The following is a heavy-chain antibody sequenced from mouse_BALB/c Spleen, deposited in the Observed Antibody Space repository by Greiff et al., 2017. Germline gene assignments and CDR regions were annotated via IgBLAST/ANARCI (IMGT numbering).Heavy chain of an antibody. CDR2: INPYNGAT. J-gene: IGHJ4*01. V-gene: IGHV1-31*01. Sequence: EVQLQQSGPELVKPGASVKISCKASGYSFTGYYMHWVKQSHVKSLEWIGRINPYNGATSYNQNFKDKASLTVDKSSSTAYMELHSLTSEDSAVYYCARGDYYDYDGDYYAMDYWGQGTSVTVSS. D-gene: IGHD2-4*01. CDR1: GYSFTGYY. CDR3: ARGDYYDYDGDYYAMDY.